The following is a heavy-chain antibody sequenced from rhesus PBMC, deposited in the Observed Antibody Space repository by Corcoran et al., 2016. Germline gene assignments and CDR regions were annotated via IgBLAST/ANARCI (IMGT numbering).Heavy chain of an antibody. D-gene: IGHD1-14*01. CDR2: IYGIGRIT. CDR3: ARVGTTRIDY. J-gene: IGHJ4*01. V-gene: IGHV4-169*01. Sequence: QLQLQESGPGLVKPSETLSVTCAVSGGSISSSYWSWIRQAPGKGMAWIGYIYGIGRITHCTPARNSRCTLSVDTAKNRLSLKLSSVTAADTAVYYWARVGTTRIDYWGQGVLVTVSS. CDR1: GGSISSSY.